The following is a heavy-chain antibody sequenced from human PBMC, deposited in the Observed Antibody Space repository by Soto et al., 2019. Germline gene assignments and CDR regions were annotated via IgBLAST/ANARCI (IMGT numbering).Heavy chain of an antibody. D-gene: IGHD3-22*01. J-gene: IGHJ4*02. CDR2: IYYSGST. V-gene: IGHV4-61*01. Sequence: SETLSLTCTVSGGSVSSGSYYWSWIRQPPGKGLEWIGYIYYSGSTNYNPSLKSRVTISVDTSKNQFSLKLSSVTAADTAVYYCATHYYDSSGDYWGQGTLVTVSS. CDR1: GGSVSSGSYY. CDR3: ATHYYDSSGDY.